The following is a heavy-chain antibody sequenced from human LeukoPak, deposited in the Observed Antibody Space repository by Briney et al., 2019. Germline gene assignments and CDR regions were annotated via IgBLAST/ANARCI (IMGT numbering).Heavy chain of an antibody. Sequence: SETLSLTCAVYGGSFSGYYWSWIRQPPGKGLEWIGEINHSGSTNYNPSLKSRVTISVDTSKNQFSLKLSSVTAADTAVYYCARGLAFDIWAKGQWSPSLQ. CDR2: INHSGST. CDR3: ARGLAFDI. CDR1: GGSFSGYY. J-gene: IGHJ3*02. V-gene: IGHV4-34*01.